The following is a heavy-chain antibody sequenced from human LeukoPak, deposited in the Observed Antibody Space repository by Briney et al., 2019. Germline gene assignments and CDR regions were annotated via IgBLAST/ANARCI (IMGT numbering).Heavy chain of an antibody. CDR1: GGSISSYY. Sequence: KPSETLSLTCTVSGGSISSYYWSWIRQPPGKGLEWIGYIYYSGSTNCNPSLKSRVTISVDTSKNQFSLKLSSVTAADTAVYYCASREVLTGYFDYWGQGTLVTVSS. J-gene: IGHJ4*02. V-gene: IGHV4-59*08. CDR3: ASREVLTGYFDY. CDR2: IYYSGST. D-gene: IGHD2/OR15-2a*01.